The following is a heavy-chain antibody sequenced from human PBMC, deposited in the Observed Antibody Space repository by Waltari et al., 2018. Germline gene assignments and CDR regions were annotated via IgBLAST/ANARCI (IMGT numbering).Heavy chain of an antibody. CDR2: ISDSGSAI. V-gene: IGHV3-48*03. CDR1: GFTFSSSE. Sequence: EVQLVESGGGLVQPGGSLRLSCTDSGFTFSSSEMNWVRQAPGEGLEWISYISDSGSAIYYADSVKGRFTISRDNAKNSLYLQMNSLRDDDTGVYYCARVAVTGSHYWYFDLWGRGTLLTVSS. D-gene: IGHD1-26*01. CDR3: ARVAVTGSHYWYFDL. J-gene: IGHJ2*01.